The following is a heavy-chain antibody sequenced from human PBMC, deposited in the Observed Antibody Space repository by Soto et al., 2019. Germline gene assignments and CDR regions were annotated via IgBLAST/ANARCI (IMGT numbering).Heavy chain of an antibody. V-gene: IGHV3-73*02. Sequence: EVQLVESGGGLVQPGGSLKLSCAASGFTFSGSAMHWVRQASGKGLQWVGRIRSKANSYATSYGASVKGRFTISRDDSKNTAYMQMHSLRTEDTAVYYCTRRYFYDSSGYYMDDYWGQGTLVTVSS. CDR3: TRRYFYDSSGYYMDDY. CDR1: GFTFSGSA. D-gene: IGHD3-22*01. CDR2: IRSKANSYAT. J-gene: IGHJ4*02.